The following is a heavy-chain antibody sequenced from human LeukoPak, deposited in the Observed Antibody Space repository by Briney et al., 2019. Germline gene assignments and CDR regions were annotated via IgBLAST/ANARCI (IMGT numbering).Heavy chain of an antibody. CDR3: AVVVPAAIGPYNWFDP. CDR2: IYYGGST. J-gene: IGHJ5*02. Sequence: SETLSLTCTVSSGSISSSSYYWGWIRQPPGKGLEWIGSIYYGGSTYYNPSLKSRVTISVGTSKNQFSLKLSSVTAADTAVYYCAVVVPAAIGPYNWFDPWGQGTLVTVSS. D-gene: IGHD2-2*02. V-gene: IGHV4-39*07. CDR1: SGSISSSSYY.